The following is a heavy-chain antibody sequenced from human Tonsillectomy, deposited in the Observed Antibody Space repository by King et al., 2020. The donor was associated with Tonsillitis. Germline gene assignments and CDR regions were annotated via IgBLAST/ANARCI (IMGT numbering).Heavy chain of an antibody. CDR2: ISSSSSYI. J-gene: IGHJ4*02. Sequence: VQLVESGGGLVKPGGSLRLSCTASDFTFSSYSMNWVRQAPGKGLEWVSFISSSSSYIYHADSVKGRFTISRDNAKNSLYLQMNSLRAEDTAVYYCARVAPGSQFDYWGQGTLVTVSS. V-gene: IGHV3-21*01. D-gene: IGHD2-21*01. CDR1: DFTFSSYS. CDR3: ARVAPGSQFDY.